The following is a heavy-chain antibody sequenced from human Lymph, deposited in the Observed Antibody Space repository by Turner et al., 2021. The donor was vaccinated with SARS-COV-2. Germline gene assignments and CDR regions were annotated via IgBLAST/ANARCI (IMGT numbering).Heavy chain of an antibody. CDR2: ISGSGART. CDR1: GFTFRNHA. Sequence: EVQLLESGGDLVQPGGSLRLSCAASGFTFRNHAMSWVRQAPGKGLDWFSDISGSGARTYYAASVNGRFTISRDNSKDTLFLQMNSLRADDTAIYYCAKSPLGEDYFDYWGQGTLVTVSS. D-gene: IGHD3-16*01. CDR3: AKSPLGEDYFDY. V-gene: IGHV3-23*01. J-gene: IGHJ4*02.